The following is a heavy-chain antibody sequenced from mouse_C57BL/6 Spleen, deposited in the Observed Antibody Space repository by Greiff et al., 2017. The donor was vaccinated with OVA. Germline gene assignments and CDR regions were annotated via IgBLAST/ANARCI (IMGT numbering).Heavy chain of an antibody. D-gene: IGHD1-1*01. CDR3: ARDYEGTVVKYFDV. CDR1: GYSFTGYF. V-gene: IGHV1-20*01. Sequence: VQLQQSGPELVKPGDSVKISCKASGYSFTGYFMNWVMQSHGKSLEWIGRINPYNGDTFYNQKFKGKATLTVDKSSSTAHMELRSLTSEDSAVYYCARDYEGTVVKYFDVWGTGTTVTVSS. CDR2: INPYNGDT. J-gene: IGHJ1*03.